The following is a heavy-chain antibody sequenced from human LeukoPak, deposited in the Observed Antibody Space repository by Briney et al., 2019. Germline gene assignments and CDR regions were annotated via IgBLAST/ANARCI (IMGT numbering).Heavy chain of an antibody. CDR3: ASQRWELHRGTYYYSGMDV. CDR1: GYTFNTCD. Sequence: ASVTVSCQGSGYTFNTCDLHWVRQAAAKGLEWVGWMNPNSGNTGYAQKFQGRVTMTRDTSTGTAYMELSSLRSEDTAVYYCASQRWELHRGTYYYSGMDVWGQGTTVTVSS. J-gene: IGHJ6*02. V-gene: IGHV1-8*01. D-gene: IGHD1-26*01. CDR2: MNPNSGNT.